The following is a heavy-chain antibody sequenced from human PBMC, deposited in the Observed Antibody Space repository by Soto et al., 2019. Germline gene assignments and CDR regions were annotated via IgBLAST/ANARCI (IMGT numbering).Heavy chain of an antibody. D-gene: IGHD4-17*01. CDR2: INSDGSST. CDR3: ARDTLDYGDYDPYWYFDL. V-gene: IGHV3-74*01. J-gene: IGHJ2*01. Sequence: PGGSLRLSCAASGFTFSSYWMHWVRQAPGKGLVWVSRINSDGSSTSYADSVKGRFTISRDNAKNTLYLQMNSLRAEDTAVYYCARDTLDYGDYDPYWYFDLWGRGTLVTVSS. CDR1: GFTFSSYW.